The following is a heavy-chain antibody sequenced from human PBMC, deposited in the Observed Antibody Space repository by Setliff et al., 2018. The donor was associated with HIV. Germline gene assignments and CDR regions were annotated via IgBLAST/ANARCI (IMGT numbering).Heavy chain of an antibody. V-gene: IGHV3-49*01. CDR3: VKWNYPNS. CDR2: IRSKAYDGSIT. Sequence: GSLRLSCTASGFTFGDYAMSWFRQAPGKGLEWVGFIRSKAYDGSITNYADFVKGRFTMSRDSAKNTLYLQMNSLRVEDTAVYYCVKWNYPNSWGQGTLVTVSS. D-gene: IGHD1-7*01. CDR1: GFTFGDYA. J-gene: IGHJ4*02.